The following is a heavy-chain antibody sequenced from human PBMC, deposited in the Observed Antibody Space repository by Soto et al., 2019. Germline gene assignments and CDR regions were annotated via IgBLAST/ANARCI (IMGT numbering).Heavy chain of an antibody. Sequence: RPGGSLRLSCAISGFAVDDYGMSWVRQAPGKGLEWVSCINWSGDSIGYADSVRGRFTISRDIAKNSLYLQMNNLRPDDTAFYYCARWRTSGDWDPPNYWGQGTLVIVSS. CDR1: GFAVDDYG. J-gene: IGHJ4*02. CDR2: INWSGDSI. V-gene: IGHV3-20*04. D-gene: IGHD6-25*01. CDR3: ARWRTSGDWDPPNY.